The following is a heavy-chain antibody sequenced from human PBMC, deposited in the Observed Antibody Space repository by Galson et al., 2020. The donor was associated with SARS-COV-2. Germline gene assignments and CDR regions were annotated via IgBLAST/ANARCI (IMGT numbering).Heavy chain of an antibody. J-gene: IGHJ4*02. V-gene: IGHV3-11*01. CDR3: RLDGFREPYDY. CDR2: ISSWSSTI. D-gene: IGHD1-26*01. CDR1: GITFSDFY. Sequence: GESLKISCAASGITFSDFYMSWIRQAPGKGLQWVAYISSWSSTIYYADSVKGRFTISRDNAKNSVFLQMNSLRVEDTAMYYCRLDGFREPYDYWGQGTLVTVSS.